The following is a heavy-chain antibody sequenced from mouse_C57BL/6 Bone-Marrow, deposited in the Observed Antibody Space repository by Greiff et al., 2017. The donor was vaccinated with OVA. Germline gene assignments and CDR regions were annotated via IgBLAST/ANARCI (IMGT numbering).Heavy chain of an antibody. CDR2: INPNNGGT. J-gene: IGHJ2*01. D-gene: IGHD2-4*01. CDR1: GYTFTDYY. V-gene: IGHV1-26*01. CDR3: ARRRDYYDYG. Sequence: EVQLQQSGPELVKPGASVKISCKASGYTFTDYYMNWVKQSHGKSLEWIGDINPNNGGTSYNQKFKGKATLTVDKSSSTAYMELRSLTSEDSAVYYCARRRDYYDYGWGQGTTLTVSS.